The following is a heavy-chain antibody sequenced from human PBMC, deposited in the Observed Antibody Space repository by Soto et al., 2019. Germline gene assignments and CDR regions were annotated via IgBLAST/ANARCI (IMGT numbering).Heavy chain of an antibody. CDR3: ARDLEAIFGNYYYMDV. V-gene: IGHV1-69*04. CDR1: GGTFSSYT. CDR2: IIPILGIA. J-gene: IGHJ6*03. D-gene: IGHD3-3*01. Sequence: SVKVSCKASGGTFSSYTISWVRQDHGQGLEWMGRIIPILGIANYAQKFQGRVTITADKSTSTAYMELSSLRSEDTAVYYCARDLEAIFGNYYYMDVWGKGTTVTVSS.